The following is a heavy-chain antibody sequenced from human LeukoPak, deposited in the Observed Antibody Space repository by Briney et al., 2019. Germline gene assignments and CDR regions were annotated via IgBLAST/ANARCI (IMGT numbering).Heavy chain of an antibody. CDR3: AKVGQNYDILTYYFDY. J-gene: IGHJ4*02. CDR1: GFTFSSYD. Sequence: GGSLRLSCAASGFTFSSYDMSWVRQAPGKGLEWVSGISGSGGSTYYADSVKGRFTISRDTSKNALYLQMNSLRVEDTAVYYCAKVGQNYDILTYYFDYWGQGTLVTVSS. V-gene: IGHV3-23*01. CDR2: ISGSGGST. D-gene: IGHD3-9*01.